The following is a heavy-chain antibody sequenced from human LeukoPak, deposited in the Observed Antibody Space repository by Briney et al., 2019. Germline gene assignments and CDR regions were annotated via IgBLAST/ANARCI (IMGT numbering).Heavy chain of an antibody. CDR2: IKHKAHSYTT. Sequence: GGSLRLSCAASGFTFSSYSMNWVRQAPGKGLEWVGRIKHKAHSYTTEYAASVKGRFTISRDDSKSSLYLQMNSLKIEDTAVYYCAQFAKGGWGQGTLVTVSS. J-gene: IGHJ4*02. D-gene: IGHD2-21*01. CDR1: GFTFSSYS. V-gene: IGHV3-72*01. CDR3: AQFAKGG.